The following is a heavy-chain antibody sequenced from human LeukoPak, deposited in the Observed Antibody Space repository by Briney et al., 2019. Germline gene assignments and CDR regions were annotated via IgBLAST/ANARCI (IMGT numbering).Heavy chain of an antibody. CDR2: IIPILGIA. V-gene: IGHV1-69*04. CDR3: ARAHDSYYYGSGSPSMDV. CDR1: GGTFSTYA. J-gene: IGHJ6*02. D-gene: IGHD3-10*01. Sequence: ASVTVSCTVSGGTFSTYAISWVRQAPGPGLEWMGRIIPILGIANNAQKLQGRVTITADKSTSTAYMELNNLTYEDTAVYYCARAHDSYYYGSGSPSMDVWGQGTTVTVSS.